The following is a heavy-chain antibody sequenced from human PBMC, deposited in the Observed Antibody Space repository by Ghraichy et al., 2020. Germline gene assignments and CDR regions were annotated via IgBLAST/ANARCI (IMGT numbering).Heavy chain of an antibody. J-gene: IGHJ4*02. CDR2: ISGSGGST. CDR1: GFTFSSSA. CDR3: ANMGFGESIDY. Sequence: GGSLRLSCAASGFTFSSSAMSWVRQAPGKGLEWVSSISGSGGSTYYADSVKGRFTISRDNSKNTLYLQVNSLRTEDTAVYYCANMGFGESIDYWGQGTLVTVSS. D-gene: IGHD3-10*01. V-gene: IGHV3-23*01.